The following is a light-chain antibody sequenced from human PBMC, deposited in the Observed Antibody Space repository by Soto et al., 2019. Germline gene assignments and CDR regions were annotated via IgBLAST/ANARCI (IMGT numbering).Light chain of an antibody. CDR3: QQYGRSPPFT. CDR2: GAS. V-gene: IGKV3-20*01. Sequence: ELVLTQSPGTLSLSPGERATLSCRTSQSFSSSYLAWYQQKPGQAPRLLIYGASNRATGIPDRFSGSGSGTDFTLTISRLEPEDFAVYFCQQYGRSPPFTFGQGTKVDIK. J-gene: IGKJ2*01. CDR1: QSFSSSY.